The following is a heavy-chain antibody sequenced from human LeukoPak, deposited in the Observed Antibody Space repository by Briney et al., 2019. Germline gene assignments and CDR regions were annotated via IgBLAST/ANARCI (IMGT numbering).Heavy chain of an antibody. J-gene: IGHJ4*02. V-gene: IGHV3-74*01. D-gene: IGHD6-6*01. CDR1: GFSFSGHW. CDR3: ARGPNSNWSGLDF. Sequence: GRSLRLSCTASGFSFSGHWMHWARQLPGKGLVWVSRISPTGSTTSYVDSVKGRFTVSRDNAKNTLYLQVNNLRAEDTAVYYCARGPNSNWSGLDFWGQGTLLTVSS. CDR2: ISPTGSTT.